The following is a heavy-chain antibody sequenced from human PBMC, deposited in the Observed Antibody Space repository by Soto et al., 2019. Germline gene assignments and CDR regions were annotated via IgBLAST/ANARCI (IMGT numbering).Heavy chain of an antibody. J-gene: IGHJ6*03. CDR3: ARDPQKITIFGVVVTHYYYMDV. Sequence: GGSLRLSCAASGFTFSNFRMSWVRQAPGKGLEWVANIKEDGSEKYYVDSVKGRFSISRDNAQNSLYLQMNSLRAEDTAVYYCARDPQKITIFGVVVTHYYYMDVWGKGTTVTVSS. CDR1: GFTFSNFR. V-gene: IGHV3-7*01. CDR2: IKEDGSEK. D-gene: IGHD3-3*01.